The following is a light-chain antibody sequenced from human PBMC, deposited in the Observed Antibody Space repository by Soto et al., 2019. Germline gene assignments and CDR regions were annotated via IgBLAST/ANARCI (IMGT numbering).Light chain of an antibody. CDR2: DAS. J-gene: IGKJ1*01. CDR1: QSVSSH. Sequence: EIVLMQSPASLSVSPGGGATLSCRASQSVSSHLAWYQQKPGQGPRLLIYDASTRATGIPARFSGSGSGTEFTLTISSLQSEDFGVYYCQHYDVWPLTFGQGTKVDIK. CDR3: QHYDVWPLT. V-gene: IGKV3-15*01.